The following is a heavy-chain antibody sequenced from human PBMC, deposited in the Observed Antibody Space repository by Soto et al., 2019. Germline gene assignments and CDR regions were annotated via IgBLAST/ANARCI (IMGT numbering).Heavy chain of an antibody. V-gene: IGHV3-21*01. CDR3: ARDCSGGSCYPGMDV. J-gene: IGHJ6*02. D-gene: IGHD2-15*01. Sequence: PGGALRLACAASGFNFSSYTMNWGRQAPGRRLGWLSSISSSVYIFSTESVGGRFTISGDIAQNSVYLQINSLRAEDTAVYFCARDCSGGSCYPGMDVWGQGTTVTVSS. CDR1: GFNFSSYT. CDR2: ISSSVYI.